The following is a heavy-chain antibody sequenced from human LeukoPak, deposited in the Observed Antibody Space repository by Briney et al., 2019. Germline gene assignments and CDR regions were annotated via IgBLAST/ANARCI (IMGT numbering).Heavy chain of an antibody. CDR3: ARVGVDYSGNILKYFFDY. V-gene: IGHV4-59*01. Sequence: SETLSLTCTVSGGSISSYQWCWIRLPPGEALEWIGNIYYSGSANYNPSLKSRVIISVDTSKNQFSLNLSPVIAADTAVYYCARVGVDYSGNILKYFFDYWGQGTLVTVSS. CDR2: IYYSGSA. D-gene: IGHD4-23*01. CDR1: GGSISSYQ. J-gene: IGHJ4*02.